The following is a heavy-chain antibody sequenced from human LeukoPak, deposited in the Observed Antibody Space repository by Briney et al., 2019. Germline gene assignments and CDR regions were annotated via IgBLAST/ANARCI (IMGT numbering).Heavy chain of an antibody. V-gene: IGHV3-33*01. Sequence: GGSLRLSCAASGFTFSNYGMHWVRQAPGKGLEWVAVIWYDGSNKNYADSVKGRFTISRDNSKDTLYLQMNSLRAEDTAVYYCARSPPDTAMVLDYWGQGTLVTVSS. CDR1: GFTFSNYG. CDR3: ARSPPDTAMVLDY. D-gene: IGHD5-18*01. J-gene: IGHJ4*02. CDR2: IWYDGSNK.